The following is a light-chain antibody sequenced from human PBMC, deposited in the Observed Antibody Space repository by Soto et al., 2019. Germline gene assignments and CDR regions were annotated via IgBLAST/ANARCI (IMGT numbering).Light chain of an antibody. CDR3: CSYAGSYTHVV. J-gene: IGLJ2*01. CDR1: SSDVGGYNY. Sequence: QSALTQPRSVSGSPGQSVTISCTGTSSDVGGYNYVSWYQQHPGKAPTLMIYDVSKRPSGVPDRFSGSKSGNTASLTISGLQAEDEADYYCCSYAGSYTHVVFGGGTKVTVL. V-gene: IGLV2-11*01. CDR2: DVS.